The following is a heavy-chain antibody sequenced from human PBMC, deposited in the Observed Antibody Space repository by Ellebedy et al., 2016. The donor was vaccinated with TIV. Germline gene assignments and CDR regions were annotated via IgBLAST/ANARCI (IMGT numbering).Heavy chain of an antibody. CDR2: ISGSGVAT. J-gene: IGHJ3*02. Sequence: GESLKISCVASGLTFSSFSSYAMSWVRQAPGKGLEWVSTISGSGVATYYADSVKGRFTISRDNSKDTLYLQVNSLRAEDTAVYYCARDPVGVGPAFDIWGQGTMVTVSS. D-gene: IGHD4-23*01. CDR1: GLTFSSFSSYA. CDR3: ARDPVGVGPAFDI. V-gene: IGHV3-23*01.